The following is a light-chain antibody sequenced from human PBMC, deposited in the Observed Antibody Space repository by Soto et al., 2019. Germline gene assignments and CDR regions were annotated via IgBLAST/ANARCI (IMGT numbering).Light chain of an antibody. CDR1: SSDVGGYNY. J-gene: IGLJ2*01. CDR3: SSYTSSSTLV. Sequence: QSALTQPASVSGSPGQSITISCTGTSSDVGGYNYVSWYQHHPGKAPKLMIYEVTKRPSGVSNRFSGSKSGNTASLTISGLQAEDEADYCCSSYTSSSTLVFGGGTKLTVL. V-gene: IGLV2-14*01. CDR2: EVT.